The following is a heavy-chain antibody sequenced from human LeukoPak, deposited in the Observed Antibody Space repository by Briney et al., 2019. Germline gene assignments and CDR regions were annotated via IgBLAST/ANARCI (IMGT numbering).Heavy chain of an antibody. D-gene: IGHD3-22*01. CDR2: ISGSGGST. V-gene: IGHV3-23*01. Sequence: GGSLRLSCAASGFTFSSYAMSWVRQAPGKGLEWVSAISGSGGSTYYADSVKGRFTISRDNSKNTLYLQMNSLRAEDTAVYYCAKISSPDRYYDSSGYHPGDYWGQGTLVTVSS. CDR3: AKISSPDRYYDSSGYHPGDY. CDR1: GFTFSSYA. J-gene: IGHJ4*02.